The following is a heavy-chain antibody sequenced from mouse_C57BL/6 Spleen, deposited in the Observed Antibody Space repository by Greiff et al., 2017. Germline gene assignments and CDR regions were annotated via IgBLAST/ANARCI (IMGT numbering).Heavy chain of an antibody. J-gene: IGHJ1*03. CDR1: GFTFSDYY. CDR2: INYDGSST. D-gene: IGHD1-1*01. V-gene: IGHV5-16*01. Sequence: EVKLVESEGGLVQPGSSMKLSCTASGFTFSDYYMAWVRQVPEKGLEWVANINYDGSSTYYLDSLKSRFIISRDNAKNILYLQMSILNSKDTATYYCVRGSCVYYAWYFDVWGTGTTVTVSS. CDR3: VRGSCVYYAWYFDV.